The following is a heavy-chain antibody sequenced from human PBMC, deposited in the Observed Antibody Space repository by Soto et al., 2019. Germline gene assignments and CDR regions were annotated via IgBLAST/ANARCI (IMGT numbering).Heavy chain of an antibody. Sequence: QLQQWGAGLLKPSETLSLTCAVYGGSFSGYYWSWIRQPPGKGLEWIGEINHSGSTNYNPSLKSRVTISVDTSKNQFSLKLSSVTAADTAVYYCARMPYNWNYVLDYWGQGTLVTVSS. CDR1: GGSFSGYY. CDR2: INHSGST. V-gene: IGHV4-34*01. J-gene: IGHJ4*02. CDR3: ARMPYNWNYVLDY. D-gene: IGHD1-7*01.